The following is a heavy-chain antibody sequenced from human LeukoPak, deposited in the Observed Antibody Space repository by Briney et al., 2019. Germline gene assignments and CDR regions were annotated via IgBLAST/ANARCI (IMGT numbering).Heavy chain of an antibody. CDR1: GFTFSSYE. V-gene: IGHV3-48*03. J-gene: IGHJ4*02. Sequence: GGSLRLSCAASGFTFSSYEMNWVRQAPGKGLEWVSYISSSSSTIYYADSVKGRFTISRDNAKNTLFLQMNSLRVEDTAVYYCARDLTGLFDYWGRGTLVSVSS. D-gene: IGHD3/OR15-3a*01. CDR2: ISSSSSTI. CDR3: ARDLTGLFDY.